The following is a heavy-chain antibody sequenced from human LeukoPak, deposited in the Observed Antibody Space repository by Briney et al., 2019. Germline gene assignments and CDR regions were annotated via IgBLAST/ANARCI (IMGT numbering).Heavy chain of an antibody. CDR3: ARLANTAFDY. D-gene: IGHD4/OR15-4a*01. CDR2: INPGDSDT. V-gene: IGHV5-51*01. Sequence: GESLKISCKGSGYRFTSYWIGWVRQTPGKGLEWMGMINPGDSDTRYSPSFQGQVTFSADKSINTAYLQWSSLKASDTAMYYCARLANTAFDYWGQGTLVTVSS. J-gene: IGHJ4*02. CDR1: GYRFTSYW.